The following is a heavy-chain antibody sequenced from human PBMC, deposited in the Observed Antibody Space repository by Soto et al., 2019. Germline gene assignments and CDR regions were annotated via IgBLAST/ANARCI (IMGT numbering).Heavy chain of an antibody. V-gene: IGHV4-34*01. D-gene: IGHD2-15*01. CDR3: AADCSGGSCYLAGFDY. CDR1: GGSFSGYY. Sequence: SETLSLTCAVYGGSFSGYYWSWIRQPPGKGLEWIGEINHSGSTNYNPSLKSRVTISVDTSKNQFSLKLSSVTAVDTAVYYCAADCSGGSCYLAGFDYWGQGTLVTVSS. CDR2: INHSGST. J-gene: IGHJ4*02.